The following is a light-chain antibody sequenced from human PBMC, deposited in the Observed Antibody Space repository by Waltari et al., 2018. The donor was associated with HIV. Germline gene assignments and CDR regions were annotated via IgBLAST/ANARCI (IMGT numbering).Light chain of an antibody. J-gene: IGLJ3*02. CDR3: QSTDHDGTWV. Sequence: SYKLTQTPSVSVSPGQTARINCSRGALPKKFSSWYRQKPGQAPLLLTYKDIERPSGIPERISGSRSGTEVTLTISGVQAEDEADYYCQSTDHDGTWVFGGGTKLTVL. CDR2: KDI. V-gene: IGLV3-25*03. CDR1: ALPKKF.